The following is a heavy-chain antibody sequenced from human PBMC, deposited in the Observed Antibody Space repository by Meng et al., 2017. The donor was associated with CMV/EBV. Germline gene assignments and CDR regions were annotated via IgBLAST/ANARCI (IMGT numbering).Heavy chain of an antibody. CDR2: INPNSGGT. J-gene: IGHJ5*02. CDR3: ARGGFIVATILVVQNWFDP. Sequence: ASVKVSCKASGYTFTGYYMHWVRQAPGQGLEWMGWINPNSGGTNYAQKFQGRVTMTRDTSISTAYMELSSLRSEDTAVYYCARGGFIVATILVVQNWFDPWGQGTLVTVSS. D-gene: IGHD5-12*01. V-gene: IGHV1-2*02. CDR1: GYTFTGYY.